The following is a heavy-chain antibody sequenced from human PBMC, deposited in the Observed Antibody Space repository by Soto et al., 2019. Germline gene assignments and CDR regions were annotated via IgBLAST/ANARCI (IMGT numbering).Heavy chain of an antibody. CDR2: ISHDGSEK. J-gene: IGHJ5*02. D-gene: IGHD3-3*01. CDR3: AKLVGGVKAIGAPGDWLDP. Sequence: QVQLVESGGGVVQPGDSLRLSCAASGFMFSGYGRHWIRQAPGKGLEWVAVISHDGSEKYYGDSVKGRCTVSRDNSKNTLFLQIDSLRVEDTAVYYCAKLVGGVKAIGAPGDWLDPWGQGTLVTVSS. V-gene: IGHV3-30*18. CDR1: GFMFSGYG.